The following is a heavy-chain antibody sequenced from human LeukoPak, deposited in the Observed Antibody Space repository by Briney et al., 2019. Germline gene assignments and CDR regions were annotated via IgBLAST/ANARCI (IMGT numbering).Heavy chain of an antibody. CDR2: IYYSGST. Sequence: PSETLSLTCTVSGGSISSHYWSWIRQPPGKGLEWIGYIYYSGSTNYNPSLKSRVTISVDTSKNQFSLKLSSVTAADTAVYYCASSHVFYYDMDVWGKGTTVTVSS. V-gene: IGHV4-59*11. CDR3: ASSHVFYYDMDV. CDR1: GGSISSHY. J-gene: IGHJ6*03.